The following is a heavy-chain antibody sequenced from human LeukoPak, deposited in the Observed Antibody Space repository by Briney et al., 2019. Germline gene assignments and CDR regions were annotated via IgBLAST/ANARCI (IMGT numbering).Heavy chain of an antibody. D-gene: IGHD1-26*01. J-gene: IGHJ4*02. CDR2: INPNSGGT. CDR3: ARGLGSGSYGAIFDY. CDR1: GYTFTGYY. V-gene: IGHV1-2*02. Sequence: ASVKVSCEASGYTFTGYYMHWVRQAPGQGLEWMGWINPNSGGTNYAQKFQGRVTMTRDTSISTAYMELSRLRSDDTAVYYCARGLGSGSYGAIFDYWGQGTLVTVSS.